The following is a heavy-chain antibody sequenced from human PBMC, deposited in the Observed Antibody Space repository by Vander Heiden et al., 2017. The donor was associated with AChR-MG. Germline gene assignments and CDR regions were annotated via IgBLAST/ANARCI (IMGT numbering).Heavy chain of an antibody. CDR2: ISYDGSNK. CDR1: GFTFSSYG. V-gene: IGHV3-30*18. D-gene: IGHD3-10*01. Sequence: QVQLVESGGGVVQPGRSLRLSCAASGFTFSSYGMQWVVQAPGKGLEWVAVISYDGSNKYYEDSVKGRVTIYRDNSKNTLYLQMNSLRAEETAVYYCAKVKWFGEVLFGDAFDIWCQGTMVTVSS. CDR3: AKVKWFGEVLFGDAFDI. J-gene: IGHJ3*02.